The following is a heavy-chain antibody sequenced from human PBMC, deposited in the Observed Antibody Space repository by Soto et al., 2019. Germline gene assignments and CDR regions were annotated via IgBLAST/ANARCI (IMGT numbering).Heavy chain of an antibody. J-gene: IGHJ6*02. Sequence: SETLSLTCTVSGGSISSYYWSWIRQPPGKGLEWIGYIYYSGSTNYNPSLKSRVTISVDTSKNQFSLKLSSVTAADTAVYYCARDRVYYYDSSGMDVWGQGTTVTVSS. D-gene: IGHD3-22*01. V-gene: IGHV4-59*01. CDR2: IYYSGST. CDR3: ARDRVYYYDSSGMDV. CDR1: GGSISSYY.